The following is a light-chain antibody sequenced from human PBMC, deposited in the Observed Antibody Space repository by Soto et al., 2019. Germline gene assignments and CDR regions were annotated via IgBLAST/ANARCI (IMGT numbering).Light chain of an antibody. CDR1: SSNIGSNT. Sequence: QSVLTQPPSASGTPGQRVTISCSGSSSNIGSNTVNWYQQFPGTAPKLLIYSNNVRPSGVPDRFSGSISGTSASLAISGLQSEDEADYYCAAWDDSRDGRVVFGGGTKVTVL. V-gene: IGLV1-44*01. J-gene: IGLJ2*01. CDR2: SNN. CDR3: AAWDDSRDGRVV.